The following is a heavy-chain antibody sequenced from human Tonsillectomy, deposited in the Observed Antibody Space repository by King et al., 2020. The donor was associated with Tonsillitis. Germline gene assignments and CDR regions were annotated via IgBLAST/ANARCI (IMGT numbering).Heavy chain of an antibody. V-gene: IGHV3-7*03. Sequence: VQLVESGGGLVQPGGSLRLSCAASGFTFSRYWMSWVRPAPGKGLEWVANIKQDGSEKYYVDSVKGRFTISRDHAKKSLYLQMNRLRDEDTAVYYCARSGYVWGSYLDDAFDIWGQGTMVTVSS. CDR2: IKQDGSEK. J-gene: IGHJ3*02. D-gene: IGHD3-16*02. CDR1: GFTFSRYW. CDR3: ARSGYVWGSYLDDAFDI.